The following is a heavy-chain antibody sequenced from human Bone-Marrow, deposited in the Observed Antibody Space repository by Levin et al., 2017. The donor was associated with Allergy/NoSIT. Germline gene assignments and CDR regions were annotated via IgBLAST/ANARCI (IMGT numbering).Heavy chain of an antibody. J-gene: IGHJ4*02. CDR2: INTDTGVT. V-gene: IGHV1-2*02. CDR1: GYIFTDYY. Sequence: ASVKVSCKAFGYIFTDYYIVWVRQAPGQGLEWVGWINTDTGVTKCAHTFEDRVTMTRDTSTTTAYLELDRLTSGHTAVYYCTRWNYNDIYGLNHSFDFWGQGTVVTVSS. D-gene: IGHD3-22*01. CDR3: TRWNYNDIYGLNHSFDF.